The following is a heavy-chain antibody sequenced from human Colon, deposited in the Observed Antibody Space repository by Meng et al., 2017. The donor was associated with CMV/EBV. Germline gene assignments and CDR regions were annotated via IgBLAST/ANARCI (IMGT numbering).Heavy chain of an antibody. CDR1: GYTFNSYP. V-gene: IGHV1-18*01. J-gene: IGHJ4*02. Sequence: QLVQSGAEVKKPGASVKVSCTASGYTFNSYPISWVRQAPGQGLEWMGWISTYNGNTNYAQKFQGRLTLTTDTSTSTAYMELRGLRSDDTAVYYCAREKATVTTFMLLYWGLGTLVTVSS. CDR3: AREKATVTTFMLLY. D-gene: IGHD4-17*01. CDR2: ISTYNGNT.